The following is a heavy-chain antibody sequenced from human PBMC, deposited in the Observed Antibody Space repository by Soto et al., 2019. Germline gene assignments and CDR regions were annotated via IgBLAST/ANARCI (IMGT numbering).Heavy chain of an antibody. CDR2: INPSGGST. J-gene: IGHJ4*02. Sequence: ASVKVSCKASGYTFTSYYMHWVRQAPRQGLEWMGIINPSGGSTSYAQKFQGRVTMTRDTSTSTVYMELSSLRSEDTAVHYCARATGPITIFGVAAPDIDYWGQGTLVTVSS. CDR1: GYTFTSYY. CDR3: ARATGPITIFGVAAPDIDY. D-gene: IGHD3-3*01. V-gene: IGHV1-46*01.